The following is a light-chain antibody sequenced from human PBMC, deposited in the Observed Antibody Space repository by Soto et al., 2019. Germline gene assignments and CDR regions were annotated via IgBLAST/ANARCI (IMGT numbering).Light chain of an antibody. V-gene: IGLV4-69*01. CDR3: QTWDTGIVV. J-gene: IGLJ2*01. Sequence: QLVLTQSPSASASLGASVKLTCTLSSGHSSYAIAWHQQQPEKGPRYLMKLNSDGSHSKGDGIPDRFSGSSSGAERYLTISSLQSEDEADYYWQTWDTGIVVFGGGTQLTVL. CDR1: SGHSSYA. CDR2: LNSDGSH.